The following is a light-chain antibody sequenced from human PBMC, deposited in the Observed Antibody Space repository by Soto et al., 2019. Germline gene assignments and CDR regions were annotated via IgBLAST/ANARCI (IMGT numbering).Light chain of an antibody. CDR3: QQFGSSIPHT. Sequence: EIVMTQSPGTLSLSPGERATISCRASQVIGSRYLAWYHQKSGQAPRLLIYGASSRATGMADRFSGSGSGTDFTIPISRLEHEEFGVYYCQQFGSSIPHTFGQGTKLEIK. V-gene: IGKV3-20*01. J-gene: IGKJ2*01. CDR1: QVIGSRY. CDR2: GAS.